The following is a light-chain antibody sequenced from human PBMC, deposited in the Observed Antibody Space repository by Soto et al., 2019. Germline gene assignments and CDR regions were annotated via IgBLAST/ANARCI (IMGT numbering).Light chain of an antibody. CDR3: QQYNDWPRT. V-gene: IGKV3-11*01. CDR2: DAS. J-gene: IGKJ1*01. Sequence: EIVLTQSPATLSLSPGERATLSCRASQSVSSYLAWYQQKPGQAPRLLIYDASNRATGIPARFSGSGSGTDFTLTISSLLSEDFAVYYCQQYNDWPRTFGQGTKVEFK. CDR1: QSVSSY.